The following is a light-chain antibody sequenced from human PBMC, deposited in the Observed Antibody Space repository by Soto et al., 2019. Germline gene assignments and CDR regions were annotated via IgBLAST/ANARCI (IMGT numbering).Light chain of an antibody. CDR2: GAS. CDR3: QQYGSSPPIT. J-gene: IGKJ5*01. CDR1: QKISSTV. Sequence: EIVLTQSPVILSLSPGERASLSCRASQKISSTVLAWYQQKPGQAPRLLIYGASSRTTGIPDRFSGSGSGTDFTLTISRLEPEDFAVYYCQQYGSSPPITFGQGTRLEIK. V-gene: IGKV3-20*01.